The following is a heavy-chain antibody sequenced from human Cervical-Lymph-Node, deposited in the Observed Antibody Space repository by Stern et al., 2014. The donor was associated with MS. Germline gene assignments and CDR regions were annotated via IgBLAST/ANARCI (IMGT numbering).Heavy chain of an antibody. V-gene: IGHV3-15*01. J-gene: IGHJ4*02. CDR1: GFTFKNAW. CDR3: ATPPVQGDH. D-gene: IGHD6-6*01. CDR2: IKSKSDGGTT. Sequence: EMQLVESGGGLVKPGGSLRLSCAASGFTFKNAWMTWVRQAPGKGLEWIGRIKSKSDGGTTDYAAPVKGRFTISRDDSKNVVYLQMHSLKTEDTAVYYCATPPVQGDHWGQGTLVTVSS.